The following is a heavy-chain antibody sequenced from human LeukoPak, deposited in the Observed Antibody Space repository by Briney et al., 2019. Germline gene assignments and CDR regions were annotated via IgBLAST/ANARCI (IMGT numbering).Heavy chain of an antibody. CDR1: GFSFTTYW. Sequence: GGSLRLSCAASGFSFTTYWMSWVRQAQGKGLEWVANIKQDGSEKYYVDSVKGRFTISRDNAKNSLYLQMNSLRAEDTAVYYCARLLVYNSGGEAFDHWGQGTLVTVSS. J-gene: IGHJ4*02. CDR2: IKQDGSEK. CDR3: ARLLVYNSGGEAFDH. V-gene: IGHV3-7*01. D-gene: IGHD1-20*01.